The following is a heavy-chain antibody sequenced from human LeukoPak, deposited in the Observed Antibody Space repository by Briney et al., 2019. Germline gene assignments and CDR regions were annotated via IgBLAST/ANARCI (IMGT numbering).Heavy chain of an antibody. CDR2: ISYDGSNK. Sequence: PGGSLRLSCAASGFTFSSYGMHWVRQAPGKGLEWVAVISYDGSNKYYADSVKGRFTISRDNSKNTLYLQMNSLRAEDTAVYYCAKAGGDNGDFDYWGQGTLVTVSS. CDR3: AKAGGDNGDFDY. V-gene: IGHV3-30*18. J-gene: IGHJ4*02. CDR1: GFTFSSYG. D-gene: IGHD2-21*02.